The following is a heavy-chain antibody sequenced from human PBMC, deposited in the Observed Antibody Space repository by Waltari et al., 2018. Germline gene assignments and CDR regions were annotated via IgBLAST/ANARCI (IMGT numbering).Heavy chain of an antibody. CDR2: MSYNGAT. CDR1: GGSITSNRHY. Sequence: QLQLQESGPGLGKPSETLSLTCIVSGGSITSNRHYWAWIRQPPGQGRGWIGTMSYNGATYSSPSLKSRVTVSRDTSKNHLSLKLGSVTAADTAVYYCATYIGASIGTAAFDVWGQGTMVTVSS. D-gene: IGHD5-12*01. J-gene: IGHJ3*01. CDR3: ATYIGASIGTAAFDV. V-gene: IGHV4-39*02.